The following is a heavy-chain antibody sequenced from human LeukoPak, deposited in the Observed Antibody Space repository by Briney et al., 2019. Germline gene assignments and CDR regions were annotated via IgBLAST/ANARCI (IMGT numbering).Heavy chain of an antibody. Sequence: KPSEPLSLTCTVSGGSISSYYWSWIRQPAGKGLEWIGRIYTSGITNYNPTLKSRVTMSVATSKNQFSLTLSSVTAPDTAVYYCARNSRIPVPGSEGYYYYGVDVWGQGTTVTVSS. D-gene: IGHD6-19*01. CDR1: GGSISSYY. V-gene: IGHV4-4*07. J-gene: IGHJ6*02. CDR3: ARNSRIPVPGSEGYYYYGVDV. CDR2: IYTSGIT.